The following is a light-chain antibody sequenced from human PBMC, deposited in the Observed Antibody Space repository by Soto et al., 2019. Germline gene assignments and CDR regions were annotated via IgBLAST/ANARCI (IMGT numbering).Light chain of an antibody. V-gene: IGLV1-44*01. CDR3: AAWDDSLNGFYV. J-gene: IGLJ1*01. Sequence: QSLLAQPPSASGTPGQRVTISCSGSSSNIGSNTVNWYQQLPGTAPKLLSYSNNQRPSGGPDRFSASKSGTSASLAISGLQSEDEADYYCAAWDDSLNGFYVFGTGTNVRVL. CDR1: SSNIGSNT. CDR2: SNN.